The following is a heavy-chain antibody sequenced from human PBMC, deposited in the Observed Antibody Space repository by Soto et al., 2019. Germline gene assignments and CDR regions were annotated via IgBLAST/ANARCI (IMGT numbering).Heavy chain of an antibody. J-gene: IGHJ6*02. CDR2: ISGSGGST. V-gene: IGHV3-23*01. CDR1: GFSFSSYA. D-gene: IGHD1-1*01. Sequence: GGSLRLSCAASGFSFSSYAMSWVRQAPGKGLEWVSAISGSGGSTYYADAVKGRFTISRDNAKNMVSLQMDSLRAEDTDVYYCAKARGANNWANYYGLDVWGQGTTVTVSS. CDR3: AKARGANNWANYYGLDV.